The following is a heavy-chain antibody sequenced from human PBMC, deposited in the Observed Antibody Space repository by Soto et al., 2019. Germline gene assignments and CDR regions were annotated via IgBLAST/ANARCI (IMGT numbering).Heavy chain of an antibody. CDR3: TSFDSNGYYPQNHS. J-gene: IGHJ4*02. V-gene: IGHV1-69*13. CDR1: GGSFSSFS. Sequence: GASVKVSCKVSGGSFSSFSSNWVRQAPGQRFEWMGGIVPILGTATFTQKFQDRVTFTADESTATAYMTLSSLTSEDTAFYYCTSFDSNGYYPQNHSWGPGTQVTV. D-gene: IGHD3-22*01. CDR2: IVPILGTA.